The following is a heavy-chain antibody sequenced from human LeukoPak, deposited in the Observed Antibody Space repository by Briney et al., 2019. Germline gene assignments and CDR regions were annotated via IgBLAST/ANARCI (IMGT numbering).Heavy chain of an antibody. CDR1: GFTFSSYS. D-gene: IGHD3-9*01. Sequence: GGSLRLSCAASGFTFSSYSVNWVRQAPGKGLEWVSSISSSSNYIYYADSVKGRFTISRDNGQNSLYLQMNSLRAEDTAVYYCTRAGLSYYMDVWGKGTTVSVSS. J-gene: IGHJ6*03. CDR3: TRAGLSYYMDV. V-gene: IGHV3-21*01. CDR2: ISSSSNYI.